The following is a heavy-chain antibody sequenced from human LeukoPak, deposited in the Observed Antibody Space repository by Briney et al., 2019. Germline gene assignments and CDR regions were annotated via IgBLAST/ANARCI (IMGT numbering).Heavy chain of an antibody. CDR2: IYYSGST. J-gene: IGHJ4*02. Sequence: SETLSLTCTVSSGSISSYYWSWIRQPPGKGLEWIGYIYYSGSTNYNPSLKSRVTISVDTSKNQFSLKLSSVTAADRAIYYCARHHLGDYFYYWGQGTLVTVSS. CDR1: SGSISSYY. V-gene: IGHV4-59*08. CDR3: ARHHLGDYFYY.